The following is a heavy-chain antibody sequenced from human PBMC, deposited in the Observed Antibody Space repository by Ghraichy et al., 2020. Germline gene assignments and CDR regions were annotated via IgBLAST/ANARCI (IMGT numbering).Heavy chain of an antibody. D-gene: IGHD3-16*01. J-gene: IGHJ4*02. V-gene: IGHV4-39*01. CDR3: ARISPSFGGVTRARVFTEFDY. CDR1: GGSISSSSYF. CDR2: IYYRGNT. Sequence: SQTLSLTCTVSGGSISSSSYFWGWIRQPPGKGLEWIGSIYYRGNTYYNPPLKSRVTISVDMSKNQFSLKLSSVTAADTAVYYCARISPSFGGVTRARVFTEFDYCGQGTLVTVSS.